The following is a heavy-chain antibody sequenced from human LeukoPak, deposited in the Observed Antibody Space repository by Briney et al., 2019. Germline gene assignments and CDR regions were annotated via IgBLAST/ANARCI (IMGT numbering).Heavy chain of an antibody. D-gene: IGHD2-2*02. Sequence: PSQTLSLTCAVSGGSISSGGYSWSWIRQPPGKGLEWIGYIYHSGSTYYNPSLKSRVTISVDRSKNQFSLKLSSVTAADTAVYYCARWVPAAIGWFDPWGQGTLVTVSS. CDR1: GGSISSGGYS. CDR2: IYHSGST. CDR3: ARWVPAAIGWFDP. J-gene: IGHJ5*02. V-gene: IGHV4-30-2*01.